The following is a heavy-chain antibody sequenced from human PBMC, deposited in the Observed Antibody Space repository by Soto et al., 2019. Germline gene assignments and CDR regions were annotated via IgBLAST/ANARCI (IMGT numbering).Heavy chain of an antibody. V-gene: IGHV5-10-1*01. CDR1: GYSFTSYW. Sequence: GESLKISCKGSGYSFTSYWISWVRQMPGKGLEWMGRIDPSDSYTNYSPSFQGHVTISADKSISTAYLRWSSLKASDTAMYYCARDDSSGYYHSSMDVWGQGTTVTVSS. D-gene: IGHD3-22*01. CDR2: IDPSDSYT. CDR3: ARDDSSGYYHSSMDV. J-gene: IGHJ6*02.